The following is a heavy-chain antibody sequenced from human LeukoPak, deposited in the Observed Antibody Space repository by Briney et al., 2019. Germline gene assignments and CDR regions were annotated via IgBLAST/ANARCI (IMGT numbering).Heavy chain of an antibody. J-gene: IGHJ4*02. CDR3: SKAMTASTYYFDS. V-gene: IGHV3-23*01. CDR1: GFTFSSNA. CDR2: ISISDGST. D-gene: IGHD2-21*02. Sequence: GGSLRLSCAASGFTFSSNAMNWVRQAPGKGLEWVSVISISDGSTYYADSVKGRFTISRDNSKNTLYLQMNGLRAEDTAIYYCSKAMTASTYYFDSWGRGTLVTVSS.